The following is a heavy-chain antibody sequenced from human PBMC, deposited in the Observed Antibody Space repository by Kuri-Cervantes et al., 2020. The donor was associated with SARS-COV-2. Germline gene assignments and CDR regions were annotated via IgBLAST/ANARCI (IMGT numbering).Heavy chain of an antibody. J-gene: IGHJ4*02. Sequence: GGSLRLSCAAPGFTFSSYAMSWVRQAPGKGLEWVSVIYSGGSSTYYADSVKGRFTISRDNSKNTLYLQMNSLRAEDTAVYYCAKGGLDSGWGYWGQGTLVTVSS. CDR2: IYSGGSST. V-gene: IGHV3-23*03. D-gene: IGHD6-19*01. CDR1: GFTFSSYA. CDR3: AKGGLDSGWGY.